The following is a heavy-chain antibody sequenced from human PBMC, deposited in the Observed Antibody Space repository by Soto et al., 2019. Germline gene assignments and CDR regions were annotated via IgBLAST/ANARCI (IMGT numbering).Heavy chain of an antibody. CDR3: ARRAYYDSSGNAFDI. CDR2: IYYSGST. D-gene: IGHD3-22*01. Sequence: LCGGSISSSSYYWGWIRQPPGKGLEWIGSIYYSGSTYYNPSLKSRVTISVDTSKNQFSLKLSSVTAADTAVYYCARRAYYDSSGNAFDIWGQGTMVTVSS. CDR1: GGSISSSSYY. V-gene: IGHV4-39*01. J-gene: IGHJ3*02.